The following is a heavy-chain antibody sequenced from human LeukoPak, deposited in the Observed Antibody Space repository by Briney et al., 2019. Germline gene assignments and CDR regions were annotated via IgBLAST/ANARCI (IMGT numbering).Heavy chain of an antibody. J-gene: IGHJ4*02. CDR3: ARHHCSSTSCRYFDH. Sequence: GESLKISCKGSGYSFTSYWIGWVRQMPGKGLEWMGIIYPGDSDTRYSPSFQGQVTISADKSISTAYLQWSSLKASDTAMYYCARHHCSSTSCRYFDHWGQGTLVTVSS. CDR2: IYPGDSDT. V-gene: IGHV5-51*01. D-gene: IGHD2-2*01. CDR1: GYSFTSYW.